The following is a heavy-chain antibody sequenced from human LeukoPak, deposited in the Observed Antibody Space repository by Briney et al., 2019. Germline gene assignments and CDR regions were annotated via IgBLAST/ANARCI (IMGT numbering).Heavy chain of an antibody. CDR3: ARGLWFGDENPPYFDY. CDR2: IYTSGTT. Sequence: PSETLSLTCTVSGGSISSSNYYWSWIRQPAGRGLEWIGRIYTSGTTNYNPSLKSRVTISIDTSKNQFSLKLSSVTAADTAVYYCARGLWFGDENPPYFDYWGQGTLVTVSS. V-gene: IGHV4-61*02. J-gene: IGHJ4*02. D-gene: IGHD3-10*01. CDR1: GGSISSSNYY.